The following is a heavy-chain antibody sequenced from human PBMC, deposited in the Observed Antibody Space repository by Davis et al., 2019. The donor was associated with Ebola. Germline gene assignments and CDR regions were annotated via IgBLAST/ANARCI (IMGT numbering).Heavy chain of an antibody. D-gene: IGHD6-13*01. CDR3: ARDSDGYDWYFDL. Sequence: PSETLSLTCTVSGGSISSGGYYWSWIRQHPGKGLEWIGRIYTSGSTNYNPSLKSRVTMSVDTSKNQFSLKLSSVTAADTAVYYCARDSDGYDWYFDLWGRGTLVTVSS. V-gene: IGHV4-61*02. J-gene: IGHJ2*01. CDR2: IYTSGST. CDR1: GGSISSGGYY.